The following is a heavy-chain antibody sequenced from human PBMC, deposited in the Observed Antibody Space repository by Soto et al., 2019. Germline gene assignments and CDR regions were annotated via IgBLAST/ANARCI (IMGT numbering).Heavy chain of an antibody. CDR1: GFTFSSYT. CDR3: AASILVSRQSFDL. V-gene: IGHV3-48*01. J-gene: IGHJ2*01. CDR2: ITHSSSAI. D-gene: IGHD3-9*01. Sequence: EVQLVESGGGLVQPGGSLRLSCAASGFTFSSYTMNWVRQAPGKGLEWISHITHSSSAIYYADSVRGRFTVSRDNANNSPYLQLNSLRAEDTAVYYCAASILVSRQSFDLWGRGTLVTVSS.